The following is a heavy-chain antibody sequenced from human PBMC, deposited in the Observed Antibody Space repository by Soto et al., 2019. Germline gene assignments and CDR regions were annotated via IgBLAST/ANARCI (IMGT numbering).Heavy chain of an antibody. D-gene: IGHD6-19*01. J-gene: IGHJ4*02. CDR1: GFTFSSYG. V-gene: IGHV3-33*01. CDR3: ARDRYSSGWYDLDY. Sequence: QVQLVESGGGVVQPGRSLRLSCAASGFTFSSYGMHWVRQAPGKGLEWVAVIWYDGGNKYYADSVKGRFTISRDNSKNTLYLQVNSLRAEDTAVYYCARDRYSSGWYDLDYWGQGTLVTVSS. CDR2: IWYDGGNK.